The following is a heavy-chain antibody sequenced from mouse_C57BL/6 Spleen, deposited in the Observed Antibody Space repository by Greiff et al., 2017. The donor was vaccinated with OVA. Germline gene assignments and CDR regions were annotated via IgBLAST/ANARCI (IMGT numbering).Heavy chain of an antibody. V-gene: IGHV1-81*01. D-gene: IGHD2-5*01. J-gene: IGHJ2*01. CDR3: ARSGYSNYVDFDY. CDR1: GYTFTSYG. Sequence: VQLQQSGAELARPGASVTLSCKASGYTFTSYGISWVKQRTGQGLEWIGEIYPRSGNTSYNEKFKGKATLTADKSSSTAYMELRSLTSEDSAVYFCARSGYSNYVDFDYWGQGTTLTVSS. CDR2: IYPRSGNT.